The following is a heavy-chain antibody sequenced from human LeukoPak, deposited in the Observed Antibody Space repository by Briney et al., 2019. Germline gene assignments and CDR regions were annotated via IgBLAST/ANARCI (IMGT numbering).Heavy chain of an antibody. J-gene: IGHJ4*02. V-gene: IGHV3-11*01. CDR1: GFTFSDDY. D-gene: IGHD3-22*01. CDR3: ARVSYYDSSGYYFLSYVDY. Sequence: PGGSLRLSCVASGFTFSDDYMSWIRQAPGKGLEWVSYISNSGSNIYYADSVKGRFTISRDNAKNSLYLQMNSLRAEDTAVYYCARVSYYDSSGYYFLSYVDYWGQGTLVTVSS. CDR2: ISNSGSNI.